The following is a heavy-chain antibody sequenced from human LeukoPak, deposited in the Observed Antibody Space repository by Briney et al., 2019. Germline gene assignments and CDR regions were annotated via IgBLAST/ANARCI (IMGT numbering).Heavy chain of an antibody. CDR1: GFTFSSYE. D-gene: IGHD3-9*01. J-gene: IGHJ4*02. CDR3: ARYSGYDILTGYPSPGYFDY. V-gene: IGHV3-48*03. CDR2: ISSSGSTI. Sequence: PGGSLRLSCAASGFTFSSYEMNWVRQAPGKGLEWVSYISSSGSTIYYADSVKGRFTISRDNAKNSLYLQMNSLRAEDTAVYYCARYSGYDILTGYPSPGYFDYWGQGTLFTVSS.